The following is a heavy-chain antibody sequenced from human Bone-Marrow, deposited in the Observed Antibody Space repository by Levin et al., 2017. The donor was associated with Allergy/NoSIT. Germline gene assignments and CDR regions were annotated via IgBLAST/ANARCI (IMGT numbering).Heavy chain of an antibody. V-gene: IGHV3-23*01. D-gene: IGHD3-3*01. Sequence: PGGSLRLSCAASGFTFSSYAMSWVRQAPGKGLEWVSAISGSGGSTYYADSVKGRFTISRDNSKNTLYLQMNSLRAEDTAVYYCAKDHFAPYYDFWSGDWFDYWGQGTLVTVSS. CDR1: GFTFSSYA. CDR3: AKDHFAPYYDFWSGDWFDY. J-gene: IGHJ5*01. CDR2: ISGSGGST.